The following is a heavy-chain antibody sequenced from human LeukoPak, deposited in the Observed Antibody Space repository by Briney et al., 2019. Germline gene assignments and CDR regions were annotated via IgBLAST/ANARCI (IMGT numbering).Heavy chain of an antibody. J-gene: IGHJ4*02. Sequence: PGGSLRLSCSASGFTFRNYGMHWVRQAPGKGLEYVSTISSYGGSTYYADLVKGRFTISRDNSKNTLYLQMSSLRAEDTAVYYCVKALYSYSLDSWAQETLVTFS. CDR1: GFTFRNYG. D-gene: IGHD2-8*01. V-gene: IGHV3-64D*09. CDR2: ISSYGGST. CDR3: VKALYSYSLDS.